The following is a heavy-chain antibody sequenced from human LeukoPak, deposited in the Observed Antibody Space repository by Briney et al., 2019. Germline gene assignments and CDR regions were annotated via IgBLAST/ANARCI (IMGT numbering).Heavy chain of an antibody. CDR3: ARTIQGRPYYFDS. V-gene: IGHV4-59*11. CDR1: SGSIRSHF. CDR2: VYDSGYT. D-gene: IGHD6-6*01. Sequence: SETLSLTCTVSSGSIRSHFWSWIRQPPGKGLEWIGYVYDSGYTKYRPSLKSRVTISMDTSKNRYSQNLNSVTAADAAVYYCARTIQGRPYYFDSWGQGTLVTVSS. J-gene: IGHJ4*02.